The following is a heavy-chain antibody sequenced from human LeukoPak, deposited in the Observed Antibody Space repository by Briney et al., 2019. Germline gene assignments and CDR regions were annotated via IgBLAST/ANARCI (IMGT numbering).Heavy chain of an antibody. J-gene: IGHJ4*02. CDR3: TTTDGGVDY. CDR2: IKSKTDGGTT. CDR1: GFTFSNAW. D-gene: IGHD4-23*01. V-gene: IGHV3-15*01. Sequence: GGSLRLPCAASGFTFSNAWMSWVRQAPGKGLEWVGRIKSKTDGGTTEYAAPVKGRFTISRDDSKKTLHLQMNSLKTEDTAVYYCTTTDGGVDYSGQGNLVTVSS.